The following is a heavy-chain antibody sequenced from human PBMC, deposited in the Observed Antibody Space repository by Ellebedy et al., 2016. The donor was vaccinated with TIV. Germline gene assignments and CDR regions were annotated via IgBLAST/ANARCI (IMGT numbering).Heavy chain of an antibody. J-gene: IGHJ6*02. V-gene: IGHV4-59*01. CDR1: GGSISSYY. Sequence: SETLSLTXTVSGGSISSYYWGWIRQPPGKGLEFIGTINHSGSTNYNPSLKSRVTISVDTSKNQFSLKLSSVTAADTAVYYCARDRSGGMDVWGQGTTVTVSS. CDR2: INHSGST. CDR3: ARDRSGGMDV. D-gene: IGHD3-3*01.